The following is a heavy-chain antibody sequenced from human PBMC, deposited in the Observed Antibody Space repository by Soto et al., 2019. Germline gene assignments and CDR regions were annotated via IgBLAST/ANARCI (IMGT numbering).Heavy chain of an antibody. CDR2: ISYDGSNK. CDR1: GFTFSSYA. D-gene: IGHD3-3*01. Sequence: ESGGGVVQPGRSLRLSCAASGFTFSSYAMHWVRQAPGKGLEWVGVISYDGSNKYYADSVKGRFTISRDNSKNTLYLQMNSLRAEDTSVYYWARDDGWYYGFWSGYYSSAFDIWGQGTMVTVSS. J-gene: IGHJ3*02. CDR3: ARDDGWYYGFWSGYYSSAFDI. V-gene: IGHV3-30-3*01.